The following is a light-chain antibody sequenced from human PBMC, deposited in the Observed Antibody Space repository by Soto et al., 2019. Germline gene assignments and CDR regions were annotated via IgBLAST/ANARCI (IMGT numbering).Light chain of an antibody. CDR3: QQYGSSWT. CDR2: GAS. V-gene: IGKV3-20*01. J-gene: IGKJ1*01. Sequence: EIVLTQSPATLSLSPGEIATLSFRASQSVGRDLAWYQQKPGQAPRLLIYGASSRATGIPDRFSGSGSGTDFTLTISRLEPEDFAVYYCQQYGSSWTFGQGTKVDI. CDR1: QSVGRD.